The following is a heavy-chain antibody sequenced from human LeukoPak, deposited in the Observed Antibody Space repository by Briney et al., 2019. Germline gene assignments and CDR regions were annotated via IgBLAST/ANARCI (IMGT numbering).Heavy chain of an antibody. CDR2: INPNSGGT. V-gene: IGHV1-2*02. Sequence: ASVKVSCEASGYTFTGYYMHWVRQAPGQGLEWMGWINPNSGGTNYAQKFQGRVTMTRDTSISTAYMELSRLRSDDTAVYYCARLSITIFGVPTYWGQGTLVTVSS. CDR1: GYTFTGYY. J-gene: IGHJ4*02. D-gene: IGHD3-3*01. CDR3: ARLSITIFGVPTY.